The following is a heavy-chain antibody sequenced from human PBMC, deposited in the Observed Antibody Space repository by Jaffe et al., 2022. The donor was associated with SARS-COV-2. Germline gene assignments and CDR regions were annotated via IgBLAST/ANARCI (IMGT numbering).Heavy chain of an antibody. CDR3: AKDLSYSSGWYLDYYYYGMDV. D-gene: IGHD6-19*01. Sequence: EVQLLESGGGLVQPGGSLRLSCAASGFTFSSYAMSWVRQAPGKGLEWVSAISGSGGSTYYADSVKGRFTISRDNSKNTLYLQMNSLRAEDTAVYYCAKDLSYSSGWYLDYYYYGMDVWGQGTTVTVSS. CDR1: GFTFSSYA. J-gene: IGHJ6*02. V-gene: IGHV3-23*01. CDR2: ISGSGGST.